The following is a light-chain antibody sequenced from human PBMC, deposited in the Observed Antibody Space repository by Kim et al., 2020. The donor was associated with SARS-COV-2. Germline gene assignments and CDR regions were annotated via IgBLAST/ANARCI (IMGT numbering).Light chain of an antibody. CDR3: QAWDNGMV. V-gene: IGLV3-1*01. J-gene: IGLJ2*01. Sequence: VPVSPGQTASITCSGDKLGDKYTFWYQQKPGQSPVLVIYQDDKRPSGIPERFSGSNSGNTATLTISGTQAMDEADYYCQAWDNGMVFGGGTQLTVL. CDR1: KLGDKY. CDR2: QDD.